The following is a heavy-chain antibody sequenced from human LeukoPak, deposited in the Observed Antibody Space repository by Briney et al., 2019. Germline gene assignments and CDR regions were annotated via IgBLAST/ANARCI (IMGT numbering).Heavy chain of an antibody. V-gene: IGHV3-30*04. CDR3: TLTTFGVVYYFDY. CDR2: ISYDGINQ. Sequence: GGSLRLSCATSGFTFSSYAMHWVRQAPGKGLEWVALISYDGINQYYADSVKGRFIISRDNSKNTLYLQLDSLRLEDTAVYYCTLTTFGVVYYFDYWGQGTLVTVSS. D-gene: IGHD1/OR15-1a*01. CDR1: GFTFSSYA. J-gene: IGHJ4*02.